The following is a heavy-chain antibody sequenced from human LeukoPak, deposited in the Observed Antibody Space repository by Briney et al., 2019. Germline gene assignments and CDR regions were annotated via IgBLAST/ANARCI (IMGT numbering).Heavy chain of an antibody. CDR2: INPNSGGT. CDR3: ARTAVGYCSSTSCYGQDYYYYYGMDV. D-gene: IGHD2-2*01. Sequence: GASVKVSCKASGYTFTSYAMHWVRQAPGQRLEWMGWINPNSGGTNYAQKFQGWVTMTRDTSISTAYMELSRLRSDDTAVYYCARTAVGYCSSTSCYGQDYYYYYGMDVWGQGTTVTVSS. CDR1: GYTFTSYA. J-gene: IGHJ6*02. V-gene: IGHV1-2*04.